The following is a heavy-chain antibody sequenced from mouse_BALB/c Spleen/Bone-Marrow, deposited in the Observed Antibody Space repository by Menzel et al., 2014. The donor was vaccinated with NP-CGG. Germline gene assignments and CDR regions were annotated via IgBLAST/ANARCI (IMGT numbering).Heavy chain of an antibody. CDR1: GDSITSGY. CDR2: ISYSGST. Sequence: EVKLMESGPSLVKPSQTLSLTCSVTGDSITSGYWNWIRKFPGNKLEYMGHISYSGSTYYNPSLKSRISITRDTSKNXYYLQLNSVTTEDTATYYCARVYYDSHWYFDVWGAGTTVTVSS. CDR3: ARVYYDSHWYFDV. J-gene: IGHJ1*01. V-gene: IGHV3-8*02. D-gene: IGHD2-4*01.